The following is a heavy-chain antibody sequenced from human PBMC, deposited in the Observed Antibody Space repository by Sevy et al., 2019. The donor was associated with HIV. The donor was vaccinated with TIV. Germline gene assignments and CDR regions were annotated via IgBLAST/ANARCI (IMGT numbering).Heavy chain of an antibody. CDR1: GYTFTDYF. J-gene: IGHJ4*02. V-gene: IGHV1-2*02. CDR2: INPNSGAT. Sequence: ASVKVSCKTSGYTFTDYFIHWVRQAPGQGLEWMGWINPNSGATNYAQKFQGRVTMTRDTSISAVYMEVSRLTSDDTAVYFCARDPLWGSYRYFDFWGQGTLVTVSS. D-gene: IGHD3-16*02. CDR3: ARDPLWGSYRYFDF.